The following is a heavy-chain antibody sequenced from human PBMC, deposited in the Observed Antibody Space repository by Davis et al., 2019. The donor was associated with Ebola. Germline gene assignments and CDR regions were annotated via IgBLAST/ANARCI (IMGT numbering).Heavy chain of an antibody. CDR3: ARDGGITVAAGVYYYYGMDV. D-gene: IGHD6-19*01. V-gene: IGHV3-21*01. J-gene: IGHJ6*02. CDR1: GFMFSFHR. Sequence: GESLKISCAASGFMFSFHRMNWVRQAPGKGLEWVSSISGRGDYIYYADSVKGRFTISRDNAKNSLHLQMNSLRAEDTAVYYCARDGGITVAAGVYYYYGMDVWGQGTTVTVSS. CDR2: ISGRGDYI.